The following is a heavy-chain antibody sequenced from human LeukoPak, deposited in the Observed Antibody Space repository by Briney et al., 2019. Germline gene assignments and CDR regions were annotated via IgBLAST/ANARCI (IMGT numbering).Heavy chain of an antibody. Sequence: PSETLSLTCTVSGGSISSYYWSWIRQPAGKGLEWIGYIYYSGSTNYNPSLKGRVTISVDTSKNQFSLKLSSVTAADTAVYYCARSVLRFLEWPFDYWGQGTLVTVSS. J-gene: IGHJ4*02. CDR3: ARSVLRFLEWPFDY. V-gene: IGHV4-59*01. CDR1: GGSISSYY. CDR2: IYYSGST. D-gene: IGHD3-3*01.